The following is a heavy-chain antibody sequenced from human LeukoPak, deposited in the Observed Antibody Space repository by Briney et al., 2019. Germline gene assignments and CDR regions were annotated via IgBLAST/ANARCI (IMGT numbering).Heavy chain of an antibody. Sequence: GGSLRLSCAASGFTFSSYDMHWVRQATGKGLEWVSAIGTAGDTYYPGSVKGRFTISRENAKNSLYLQMNCLRAGDTAVYYCARGRGYSYGEIPYYFDYWGKGTLVTVSS. V-gene: IGHV3-13*01. CDR2: IGTAGDT. CDR3: ARGRGYSYGEIPYYFDY. CDR1: GFTFSSYD. D-gene: IGHD5-18*01. J-gene: IGHJ4*02.